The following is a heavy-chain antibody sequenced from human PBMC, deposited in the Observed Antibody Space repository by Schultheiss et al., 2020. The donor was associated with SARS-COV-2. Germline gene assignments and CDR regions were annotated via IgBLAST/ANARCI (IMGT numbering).Heavy chain of an antibody. D-gene: IGHD3-22*01. V-gene: IGHV1-46*01. CDR3: ARAQYYYDSSGFYY. CDR2: INPSGGST. J-gene: IGHJ4*02. Sequence: ASVKVSCKASGYTFTSYGISWVRQAPGQGLEWMGIINPSGGSTSYAQKFQGRVTMTRNTSISTAYMELSSLRSDDTAVYYCARAQYYYDSSGFYYWGQGTLVTVSS. CDR1: GYTFTSYG.